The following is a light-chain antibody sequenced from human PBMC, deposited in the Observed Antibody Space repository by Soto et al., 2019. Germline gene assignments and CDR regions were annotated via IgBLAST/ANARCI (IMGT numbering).Light chain of an antibody. CDR2: GAS. J-gene: IGKJ4*01. CDR3: QQYGTSPLT. Sequence: EIVLTQSPGTLSLSPGERVTLSCRASQSVSSSYLAWYQQNPGQAPRLLIYGASSSATGIPDRLSGSGSGTDFTLTISRLETEDFAVYYCQQYGTSPLTFGGGTKVEIK. V-gene: IGKV3-20*01. CDR1: QSVSSSY.